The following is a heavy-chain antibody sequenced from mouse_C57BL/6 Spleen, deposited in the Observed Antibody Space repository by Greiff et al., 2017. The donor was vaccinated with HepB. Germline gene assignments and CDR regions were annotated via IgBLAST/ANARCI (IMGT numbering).Heavy chain of an antibody. CDR1: GYTFTSYW. J-gene: IGHJ3*01. CDR2: IDPSDSYT. V-gene: IGHV1-50*01. D-gene: IGHD1-1*01. Sequence: VQLQQPGAELVKPGASVKLSCKASGYTFTSYWMQWVKQRPGQGLEWIGEIDPSDSYTNYNQKFKGKATLTVDTSSSTAYMQLSSLTSEDSAVYYCARPLYYGSSYWFAYWGQGTLVTVSA. CDR3: ARPLYYGSSYWFAY.